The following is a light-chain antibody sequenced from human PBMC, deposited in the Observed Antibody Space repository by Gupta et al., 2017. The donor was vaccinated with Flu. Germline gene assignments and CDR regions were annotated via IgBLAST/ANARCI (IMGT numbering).Light chain of an antibody. CDR3: QQYHSNFRT. J-gene: IGKJ1*01. CDR2: SSS. V-gene: IGKV1-5*03. CDR1: QSGSSH. Sequence: GDTVSITGRASQSGSSHLAWYQQKPGKAPRLLIRSSSTLESGVPLRFSGSGFGTEFTLTIASLQPEDAATYYCQQYHSNFRTFGQGT.